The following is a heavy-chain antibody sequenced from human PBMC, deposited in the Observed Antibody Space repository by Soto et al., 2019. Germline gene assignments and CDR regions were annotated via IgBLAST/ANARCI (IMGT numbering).Heavy chain of an antibody. Sequence: SETLSLTCTVSGGSISGSSYYWGWIRQPPGKGLEWIGSVYYNGNTYYDPSLKSRVTISVDTSRNQFSLKLSSVTAADTAVYYCARECTVATIGGGMDVWGQGTTVTVSS. CDR2: VYYNGNT. CDR3: ARECTVATIGGGMDV. V-gene: IGHV4-39*02. D-gene: IGHD5-12*01. J-gene: IGHJ6*02. CDR1: GGSISGSSYY.